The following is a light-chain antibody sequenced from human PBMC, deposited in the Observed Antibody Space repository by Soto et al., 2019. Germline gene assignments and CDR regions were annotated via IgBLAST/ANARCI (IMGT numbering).Light chain of an antibody. CDR1: RSLSSSY. J-gene: IGKJ2*02. V-gene: IGKV3-20*01. CDR2: AAS. Sequence: EIVLTQSPGTLSLSPGERATLSCRASRSLSSSYVVWYQQQPGQAPRLLIYAASRRATGIPDRFSGSGSATEYTLTISRLEPEDFAVYYCQQQCTFGQGTKLEIK. CDR3: QQQCT.